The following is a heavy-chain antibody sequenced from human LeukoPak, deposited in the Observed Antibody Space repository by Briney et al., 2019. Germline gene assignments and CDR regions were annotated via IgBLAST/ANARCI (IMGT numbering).Heavy chain of an antibody. Sequence: GGSLRLSCAASGFTFSSYWMSWVRPAPGKGLEWVSAISGSGGSTYYADSVKGRFTISRDNSKNTLYLQMNSLRAEDTAVYYCAKDQGYSSGWYVGFFDYWGQGTLVTVSS. J-gene: IGHJ4*02. V-gene: IGHV3-23*01. CDR2: ISGSGGST. CDR1: GFTFSSYW. D-gene: IGHD6-19*01. CDR3: AKDQGYSSGWYVGFFDY.